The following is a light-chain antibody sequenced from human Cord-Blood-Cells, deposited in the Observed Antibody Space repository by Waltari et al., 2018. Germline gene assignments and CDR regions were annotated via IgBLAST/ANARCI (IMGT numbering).Light chain of an antibody. CDR2: AAS. Sequence: DIQMTQSPSSLSASVGDRVTITCRASQSISSYLNWYQQKPVKAPKLLIYAASSLQSGVPSRFSGSGSGTDFTLTISSLQPEDCATYYCQQSYSTPPTFGQGTKVEIK. CDR1: QSISSY. J-gene: IGKJ1*01. CDR3: QQSYSTPPT. V-gene: IGKV1-39*01.